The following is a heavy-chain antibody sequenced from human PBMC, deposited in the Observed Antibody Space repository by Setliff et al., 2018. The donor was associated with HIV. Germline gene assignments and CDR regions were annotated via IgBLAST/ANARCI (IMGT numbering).Heavy chain of an antibody. CDR2: MNPNSGNT. CDR3: ARAPYYYGSGSYDYYFDY. D-gene: IGHD3-10*01. Sequence: VASVKVSCKASGGTFSIYVISWVRQAPGQGLEWMGWMNPNSGNTGYAQKFQGRVTRTRNNSISTAYMELSRLRSEDTAVYYCARAPYYYGSGSYDYYFDYWGQGTLVTVSS. J-gene: IGHJ4*02. V-gene: IGHV1-8*02. CDR1: GGTFSIYV.